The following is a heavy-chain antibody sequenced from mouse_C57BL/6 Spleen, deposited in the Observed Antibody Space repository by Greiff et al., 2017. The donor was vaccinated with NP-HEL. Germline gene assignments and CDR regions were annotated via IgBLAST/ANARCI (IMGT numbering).Heavy chain of an antibody. CDR1: GYSFTGYY. Sequence: VQLQQSGPELVKPGASVKISCKASGYSFTGYYMNWVKQSPEKSLEWIGEINPSTGGTTYNQKFKAKATLTVDKSSSTAYMQLKSLTSEDSAVYYCARSSSGYVKDYWGQGTTLPVSS. CDR3: ARSSSGYVKDY. V-gene: IGHV1-42*01. D-gene: IGHD3-2*02. CDR2: INPSTGGT. J-gene: IGHJ2*01.